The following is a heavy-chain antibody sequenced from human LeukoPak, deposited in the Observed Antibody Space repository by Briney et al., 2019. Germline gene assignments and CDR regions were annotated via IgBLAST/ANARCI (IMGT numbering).Heavy chain of an antibody. CDR2: INCNSAGT. CDR1: GYTFTAYY. V-gene: IGHV1-2*06. D-gene: IGHD5-12*01. CDR3: AVQTIVANTQGDAFDI. J-gene: IGHJ3*02. Sequence: ASVKVSCKASGYTFTAYYIHWVRQAPGQGLEWVGRINCNSAGTNYAQTFRGRVTMTRDTSISTVYMELTSLRSDDTAVYYCAVQTIVANTQGDAFDIWGQGTTVIVSS.